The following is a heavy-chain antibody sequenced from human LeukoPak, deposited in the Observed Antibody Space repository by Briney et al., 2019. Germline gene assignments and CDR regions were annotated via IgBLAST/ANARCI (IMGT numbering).Heavy chain of an antibody. CDR1: GFTFSIYA. CDR2: INSGGNST. J-gene: IGHJ4*02. Sequence: GGSLRLSCAASGFTFSIYAMTGVRQAPGKGLEWVSAINSGGNSTYYADSVKGRFTISRDNSKNTLYPQMSSLKAEDTAVYYCARTRYCSGISCFYANWGQGTLVTVSS. CDR3: ARTRYCSGISCFYAN. V-gene: IGHV3-23*01. D-gene: IGHD2-2*01.